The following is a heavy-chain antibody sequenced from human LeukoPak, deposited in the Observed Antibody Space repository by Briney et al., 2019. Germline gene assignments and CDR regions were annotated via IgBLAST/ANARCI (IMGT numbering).Heavy chain of an antibody. J-gene: IGHJ4*02. CDR2: IDHSGST. CDR3: ARDLTGRYSGSRESLNDY. Sequence: SETLSLTCTVSGYSISSDYWGWIRQPPGKGLEWIGSIDHSGSTYYNPSLKSRVTISVDTSKNQFSLKLSSVTAADTAVYYCARDLTGRYSGSRESLNDYWGQGTLVTVSS. CDR1: GYSISSDY. V-gene: IGHV4-38-2*02. D-gene: IGHD1-26*01.